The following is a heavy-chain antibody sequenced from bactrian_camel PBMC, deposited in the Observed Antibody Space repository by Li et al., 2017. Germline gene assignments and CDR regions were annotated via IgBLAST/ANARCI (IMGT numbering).Heavy chain of an antibody. D-gene: IGHD1*01. J-gene: IGHJ6*01. V-gene: IGHV3S25*01. CDR3: IYTNAAS. Sequence: QLVESGGAVVQPGGSLRLSCAASGFTFSSYWMYWVRQAPGKGLEWVSNINSGGGTTYYADTVKGRFTISRDGAKNTVYLQMNSLKPDDTAVYYCIYTNAASWGQGTQVTVS. CDR2: INSGGGTT. CDR1: GFTFSSYW.